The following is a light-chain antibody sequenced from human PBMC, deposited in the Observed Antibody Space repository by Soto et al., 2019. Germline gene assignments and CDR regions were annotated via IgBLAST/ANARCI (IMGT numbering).Light chain of an antibody. CDR2: DAS. J-gene: IGKJ5*01. V-gene: IGKV3-11*01. Sequence: EIVLTHSRATLSLSPWERATLSVRASQSVSSYLAWYQQKPGQAPRLLIYDASNRATGIPARFSGSGSGTDFTLTISSLEPEDFAVYYCQQRSNWPITFGQGTRLEI. CDR3: QQRSNWPIT. CDR1: QSVSSY.